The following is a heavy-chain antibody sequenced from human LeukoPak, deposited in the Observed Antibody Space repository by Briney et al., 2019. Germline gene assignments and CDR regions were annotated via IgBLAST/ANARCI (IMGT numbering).Heavy chain of an antibody. CDR2: IHRDGNNI. V-gene: IGHV3-74*01. CDR1: GFTFDTYW. CDR3: ARGLRDRYGMDV. Sequence: PGGSLRLSCVASGFTFDTYWMHWVRQAPGKGLVWVSRIHRDGNNINYADFVQGRFTVSRDNAKNTLYLQMHSLRVEDTAMYYCARGLRDRYGMDVWGQGNTVTVSS. J-gene: IGHJ6*02.